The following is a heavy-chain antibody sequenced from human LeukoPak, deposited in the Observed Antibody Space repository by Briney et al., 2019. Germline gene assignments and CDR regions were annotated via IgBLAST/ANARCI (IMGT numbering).Heavy chain of an antibody. V-gene: IGHV3-23*01. CDR2: FSGSGGST. CDR1: GFTFSSYP. Sequence: GGSLRLSCAASGFTFSSYPMSWVRQAPGKGLEWVSAFSGSGGSTYYADSVKGRFTISRDNSKNTLYLQMNSLRAEDGAVYYCTRIISDFPLGDYYYMDVWGKGTTVTVSS. J-gene: IGHJ6*03. D-gene: IGHD3-3*01. CDR3: TRIISDFPLGDYYYMDV.